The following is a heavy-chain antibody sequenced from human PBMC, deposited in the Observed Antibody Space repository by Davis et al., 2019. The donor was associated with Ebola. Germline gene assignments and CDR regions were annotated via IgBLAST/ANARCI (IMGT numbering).Heavy chain of an antibody. CDR3: ARDMFVGAFDI. D-gene: IGHD3-16*01. V-gene: IGHV4-38-2*02. CDR2: IYHSGST. J-gene: IGHJ3*02. CDR1: GYSISSGYY. Sequence: PSETLSLTCTVSGYSISSGYYWGWIRQPPGKGLEWIGSIYHSGSTYYNPSLKSRVTISVDTSKNQLSLKLNSVTAADTAVYYCARDMFVGAFDIWGQGTMVTVSS.